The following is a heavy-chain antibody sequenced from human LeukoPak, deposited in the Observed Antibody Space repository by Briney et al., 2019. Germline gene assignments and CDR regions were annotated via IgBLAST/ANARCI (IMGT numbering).Heavy chain of an antibody. Sequence: SQTLSLTCTVSGGSISSGDYYWSWIRQPPGKGLEWIGYIYYSGSTYYNPSPKSRVTISVDTSKNQFSLKLSSVTAADTAVYYCARGGETAAAGTFRYWGQGTLVTVSS. CDR2: IYYSGST. CDR1: GGSISSGDYY. V-gene: IGHV4-30-4*08. J-gene: IGHJ4*02. D-gene: IGHD6-13*01. CDR3: ARGGETAAAGTFRY.